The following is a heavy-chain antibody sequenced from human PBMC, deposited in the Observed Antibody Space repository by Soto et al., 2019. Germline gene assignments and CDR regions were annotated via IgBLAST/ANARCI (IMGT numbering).Heavy chain of an antibody. V-gene: IGHV3-23*01. Sequence: PGGSLRLSCAASGFTFSSYAMNWVRQAPGEGLEWVSAISGSGGNTHYADSVKGRFTTSRDNSKNTLNLQMNSLRAEDTAVYYCAKGADYFRSSGYNLEYFQSWGQGTLVTVSS. J-gene: IGHJ1*01. CDR3: AKGADYFRSSGYNLEYFQS. CDR1: GFTFSSYA. D-gene: IGHD3-22*01. CDR2: ISGSGGNT.